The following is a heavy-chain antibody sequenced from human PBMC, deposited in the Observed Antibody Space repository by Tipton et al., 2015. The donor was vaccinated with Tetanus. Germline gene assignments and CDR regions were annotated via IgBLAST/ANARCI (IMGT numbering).Heavy chain of an antibody. CDR3: AGYSPGREYTLDY. CDR1: GGSINSYY. D-gene: IGHD4-11*01. V-gene: IGHV4-59*08. CDR2: IYYSGST. J-gene: IGHJ4*02. Sequence: TLSLTCTVSGGSINSYYWSWIRQPPGKGLEWIGYIYYSGSTNYNPSLRSRVTISVDKSNNRFSLELRFVTAADTAVYYCAGYSPGREYTLDYWGQGTLVIVSS.